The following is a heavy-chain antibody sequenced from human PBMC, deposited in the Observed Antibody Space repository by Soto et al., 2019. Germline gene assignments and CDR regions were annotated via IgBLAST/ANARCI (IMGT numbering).Heavy chain of an antibody. CDR3: ARALYDSSGYYYSAVDY. D-gene: IGHD3-22*01. Sequence: GGSLRLSCAASGFTFSSYAMHWVRQAPGKGLEWVAVISYDGSNKYYADSVKGRFTISRDNSKNTLYLQMNSLRAEDAAVHYCARALYDSSGYYYSAVDYWGQGTLVTVSS. V-gene: IGHV3-30-3*01. CDR2: ISYDGSNK. CDR1: GFTFSSYA. J-gene: IGHJ4*02.